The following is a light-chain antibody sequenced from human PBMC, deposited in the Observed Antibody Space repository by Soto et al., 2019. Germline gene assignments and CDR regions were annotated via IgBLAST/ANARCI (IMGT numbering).Light chain of an antibody. CDR3: CSYTSSTTLV. CDR1: SSDVGGYNY. CDR2: DVN. J-gene: IGLJ1*01. V-gene: IGLV2-14*01. Sequence: QSALTQPASVSGSPGQSITISCSGTSSDVGGYNYVSWYQQHPGKAPQLMIYDVNNRPSGVSNRFSGSKSGNTASLTISALQAEDEADYYCCSYTSSTTLVFGTGTKVTVL.